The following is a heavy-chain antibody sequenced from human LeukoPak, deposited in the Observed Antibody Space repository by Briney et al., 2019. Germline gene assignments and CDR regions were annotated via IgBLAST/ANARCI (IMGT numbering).Heavy chain of an antibody. J-gene: IGHJ4*02. CDR2: ISGSGGGT. CDR3: AKHTMIVVVLYYFDY. V-gene: IGHV3-23*01. CDR1: GFTFSSYA. D-gene: IGHD3-22*01. Sequence: GGSLRLSCAASGFTFSSYAMSWDRQAPGKGLGWPSAISGSGGGTYYADSVKGRFTISRDNSKNTLYLQMNSLRAEDTAVYYCAKHTMIVVVLYYFDYWGQGTLVTVSS.